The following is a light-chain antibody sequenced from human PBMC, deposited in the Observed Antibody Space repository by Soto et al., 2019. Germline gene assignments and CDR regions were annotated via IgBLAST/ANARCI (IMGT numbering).Light chain of an antibody. V-gene: IGKV2-28*01. CDR1: QNLLHTNGYNY. CDR2: LGS. CDR3: MQALQTPRT. J-gene: IGKJ2*01. Sequence: DIVMTQSPLSLPVTPGEPASISCRSSQNLLHTNGYNYLDWYLQKPGQSPQLLIYLGSNRASGVPARFSGSGSGTDFTLNISRVEAEDVGVYYCMQALQTPRTFGQGTKLDIK.